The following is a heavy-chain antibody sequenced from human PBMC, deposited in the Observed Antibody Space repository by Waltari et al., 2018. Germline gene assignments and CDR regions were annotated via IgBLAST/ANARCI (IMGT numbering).Heavy chain of an antibody. CDR3: STNGLDY. CDR2: IKRKTDGGTA. V-gene: IGHV3-15*01. D-gene: IGHD2-8*01. J-gene: IGHJ4*02. Sequence: EVQLVESGGGLVEPGGSLRLSCSASGLTLSNAWMNWVRRAPGRGLECVGRIKRKTDGGTADCAAPVKGRFSISRDDSKNTLYLQMNSLKVEDTAVYFCSTNGLDYWGQGTLVTVSS. CDR1: GLTLSNAW.